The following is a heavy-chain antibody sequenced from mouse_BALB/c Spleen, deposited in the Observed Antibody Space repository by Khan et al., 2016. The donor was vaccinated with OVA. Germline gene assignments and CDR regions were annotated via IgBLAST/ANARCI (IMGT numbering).Heavy chain of an antibody. V-gene: IGHV1-53*01. CDR1: GYTFTSYY. CDR3: TRSGYGSFAY. CDR2: INPSNVDT. D-gene: IGHD2-2*01. J-gene: IGHJ3*01. Sequence: VQLQQSGAELVKPGASVRLSCKASGYTFTSYYLYWVKQRPGQVLEWIGDINPSNVDTNFNEKFKSKATLTVDKSSSTAYIHLNSLTSEDSAVYYCTRSGYGSFAYWGQGTLVTVSA.